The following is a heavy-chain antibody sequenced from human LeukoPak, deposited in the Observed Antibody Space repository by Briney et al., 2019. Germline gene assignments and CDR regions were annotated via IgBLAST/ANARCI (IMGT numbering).Heavy chain of an antibody. Sequence: PGGSLRLSCAPSGFTFSSYAMHWVRQAPGKGLEWVAVISYDGSNKYYADSVKGRFTISRDNSKNTLYLQMNSLRAEDTAVYYCARDTLNPDWLEYFQHWGQGTLVTVSS. CDR3: ARDTLNPDWLEYFQH. D-gene: IGHD3-9*01. J-gene: IGHJ1*01. V-gene: IGHV3-30*04. CDR1: GFTFSSYA. CDR2: ISYDGSNK.